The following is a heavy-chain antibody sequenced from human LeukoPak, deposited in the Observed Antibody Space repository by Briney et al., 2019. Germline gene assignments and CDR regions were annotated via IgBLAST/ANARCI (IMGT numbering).Heavy chain of an antibody. J-gene: IGHJ6*02. V-gene: IGHV4-61*02. CDR3: ARWPSLREWFDYYGMDV. CDR1: GASISSGSYY. Sequence: SETLSLTCTVSGASISSGSYYWSWIRQPAGKGLEWIGRIYTSGSTNYNPSLKSRVTISVDTSKNQFSLKLSSVTAADTAVYYCARWPSLREWFDYYGMDVWGQGTTVTVSS. CDR2: IYTSGST. D-gene: IGHD3-3*01.